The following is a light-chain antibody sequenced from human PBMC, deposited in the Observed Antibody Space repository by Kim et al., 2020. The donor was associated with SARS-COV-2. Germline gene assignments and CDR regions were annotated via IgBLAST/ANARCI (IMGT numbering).Light chain of an antibody. J-gene: IGLJ1*01. V-gene: IGLV2-11*03. Sequence: QSVIISCTGSSIDIGAYNLISWNHQPAGEVPKLMIFDVNKRPSGVPDRFSGSNSGNTASLTISGLQAEDEADYYCCSYAGRYTYVFGTGTKVTVL. CDR1: SIDIGAYNL. CDR3: CSYAGRYTYV. CDR2: DVN.